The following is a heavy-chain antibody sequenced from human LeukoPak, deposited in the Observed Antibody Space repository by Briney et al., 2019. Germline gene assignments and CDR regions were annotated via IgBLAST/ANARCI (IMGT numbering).Heavy chain of an antibody. Sequence: SETLSLTCTVSGGSISVYYWSWIRQSPGKGLVWIGYIYYSGSTNYNPSLQSRVTISIDMSRNQFSLKLSSVAAADTALYYCARHFTYYYDSSGYPRDTFDIWGQGTTVTVSS. D-gene: IGHD3-22*01. CDR2: IYYSGST. V-gene: IGHV4-59*08. J-gene: IGHJ3*02. CDR1: GGSISVYY. CDR3: ARHFTYYYDSSGYPRDTFDI.